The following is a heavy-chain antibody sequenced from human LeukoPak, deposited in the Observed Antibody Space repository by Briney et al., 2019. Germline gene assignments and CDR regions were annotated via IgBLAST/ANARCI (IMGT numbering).Heavy chain of an antibody. V-gene: IGHV4-59*08. D-gene: IGHD4-11*01. CDR1: GGSISSYY. CDR2: IYYSGST. J-gene: IGHJ5*02. Sequence: PSETLSLTCTVSGGSISSYYWSWIRQPPGRGLEWIGYIYYSGSTNYNPSLKSRVTISVDTSKNQFSLKLSSVTAADTAVYYCARHNYYSNYVDWFDPWGQGTLVTVSS. CDR3: ARHNYYSNYVDWFDP.